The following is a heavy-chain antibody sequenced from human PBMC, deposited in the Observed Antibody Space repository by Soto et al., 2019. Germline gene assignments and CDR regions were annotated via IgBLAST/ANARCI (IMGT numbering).Heavy chain of an antibody. J-gene: IGHJ5*02. CDR2: IIPIFATT. CDR1: GGTFSTYV. D-gene: IGHD3-22*01. Sequence: SVKVSCKASGGTFSTYVFTWVRQAPGQGLEWMGGIIPIFATTNYAQKFQGRVTITANESTSTAYMELSSLRSEDTAVYYCARTYYYDSSGPNWFDPWGQGTMVTVSS. CDR3: ARTYYYDSSGPNWFDP. V-gene: IGHV1-69*13.